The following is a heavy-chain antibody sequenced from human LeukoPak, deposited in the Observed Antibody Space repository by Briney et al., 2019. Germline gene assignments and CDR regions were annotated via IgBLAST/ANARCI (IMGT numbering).Heavy chain of an antibody. Sequence: SETLSLTCTVSGGSISSSSYYWGWIRQPPGKGLEWIGSIYYSGSTYYNPSLESRVTISVDTSKNQFSLKLSSVTAADTAVYYCARYSYGKYYFDYWGQGTLVTVSS. CDR3: ARYSYGKYYFDY. J-gene: IGHJ4*02. V-gene: IGHV4-39*01. CDR1: GGSISSSSYY. CDR2: IYYSGST. D-gene: IGHD5-18*01.